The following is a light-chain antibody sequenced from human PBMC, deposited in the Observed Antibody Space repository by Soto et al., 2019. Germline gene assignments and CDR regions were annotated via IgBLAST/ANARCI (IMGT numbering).Light chain of an antibody. CDR2: KAS. J-gene: IGKJ1*01. Sequence: SPSVGDRVSITCGASQSISTYLNWYQQKPGSAPKLLIYKASSLDSGVPSRFSGSGSGQEFTLTISSLQPDDFATYYCQQYNSYSWTFGPGTKVDIK. CDR3: QQYNSYSWT. V-gene: IGKV1-5*03. CDR1: QSISTY.